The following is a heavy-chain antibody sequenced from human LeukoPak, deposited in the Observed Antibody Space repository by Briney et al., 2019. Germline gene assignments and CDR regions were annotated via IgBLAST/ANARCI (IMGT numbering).Heavy chain of an antibody. D-gene: IGHD3-22*01. V-gene: IGHV1-46*01. J-gene: IGHJ3*02. Sequence: AXXKVSCKASGYTFTSYYMHWVRQAPGQGLEWMGIINPSGGSKIYAQKLQGRDTMTRDKYKSRVYREVSSLRSEDTAVYYCARATDYYDSSGPRGAFDIWGQGTMVTVSS. CDR2: INPSGGSK. CDR3: ARATDYYDSSGPRGAFDI. CDR1: GYTFTSYY.